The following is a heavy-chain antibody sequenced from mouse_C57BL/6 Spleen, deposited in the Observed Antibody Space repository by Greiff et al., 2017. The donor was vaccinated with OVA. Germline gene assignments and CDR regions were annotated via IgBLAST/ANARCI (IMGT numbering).Heavy chain of an antibody. D-gene: IGHD4-1*01. CDR3: ARSGAAYAMDY. Sequence: DVHLVESEGGLVQPGSSMKLSCTASGFTFSDYYMAWVRQVPEKGLEWVANINYDGSSTYYLDSLKSRFIISRDNAKNILYLQMSSLKSEDTATYYCARSGAAYAMDYWGQGTSVTVSS. CDR2: INYDGSST. V-gene: IGHV5-16*01. CDR1: GFTFSDYY. J-gene: IGHJ4*01.